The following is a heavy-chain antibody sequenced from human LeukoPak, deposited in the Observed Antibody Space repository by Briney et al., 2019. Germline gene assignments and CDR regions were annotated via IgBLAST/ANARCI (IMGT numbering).Heavy chain of an antibody. J-gene: IGHJ4*02. V-gene: IGHV3-20*01. CDR3: ARDRSYGSFDY. D-gene: IGHD5-18*01. Sequence: GGSLRLSCAASGFTFRSFGMHWVRQAPGKGLEWVSGINWNGGSTFYADSVKGRFTISRDNAKNALYLQMNSLTAEDTALYHCARDRSYGSFDYWGQGTLVTVSS. CDR1: GFTFRSFG. CDR2: INWNGGST.